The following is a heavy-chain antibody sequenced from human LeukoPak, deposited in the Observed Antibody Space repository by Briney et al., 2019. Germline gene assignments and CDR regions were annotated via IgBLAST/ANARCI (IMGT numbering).Heavy chain of an antibody. J-gene: IGHJ4*02. CDR3: AGGQGLQLKSGSDY. Sequence: PGGSLRLSCAASGFTFSSYTMNWVRQAPGKGLEWVSSISSSSSYIYYADSVKGRFTISRDNAKNSLFLQMNSLRAEDTAVYYCAGGQGLQLKSGSDYWGQGTLVTVSS. V-gene: IGHV3-21*01. D-gene: IGHD5-24*01. CDR2: ISSSSSYI. CDR1: GFTFSSYT.